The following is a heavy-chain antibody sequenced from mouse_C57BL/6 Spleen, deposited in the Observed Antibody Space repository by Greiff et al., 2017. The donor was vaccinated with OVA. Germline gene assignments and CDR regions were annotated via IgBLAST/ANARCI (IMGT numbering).Heavy chain of an antibody. Sequence: EVQLQQSGPALVKPGASVKISCKASGYTFTDYYMNWVKQSPGKSLEWIGDINPNNGGTSYNQKFKGKATLTVDKSSSTAYMELRSLTSEDSAVYYCARADYSNIYAMDYWGQGTSVTVSA. CDR3: ARADYSNIYAMDY. J-gene: IGHJ4*01. D-gene: IGHD2-5*01. V-gene: IGHV1-26*01. CDR1: GYTFTDYY. CDR2: INPNNGGT.